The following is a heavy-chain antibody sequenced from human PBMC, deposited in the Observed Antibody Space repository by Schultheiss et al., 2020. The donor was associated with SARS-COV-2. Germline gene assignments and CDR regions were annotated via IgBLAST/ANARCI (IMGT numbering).Heavy chain of an antibody. Sequence: SETLSLTCAVSGGSISSSNWWSWVRQPPGKGLEWIGEIYHSGSTNYNPSLKSRVTISVDTSKNQFSLKLSSVTAADTAVYYCARDYVIIAAAAFDLWGRGTLVTVSS. CDR2: IYHSGST. CDR1: GGSISSSNW. CDR3: ARDYVIIAAAAFDL. D-gene: IGHD6-13*01. V-gene: IGHV4-4*02. J-gene: IGHJ2*01.